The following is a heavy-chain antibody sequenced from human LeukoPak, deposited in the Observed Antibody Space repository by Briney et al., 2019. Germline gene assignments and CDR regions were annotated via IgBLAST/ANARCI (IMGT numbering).Heavy chain of an antibody. CDR3: ARASPHYCSGGSCYGWFDP. J-gene: IGHJ5*02. CDR1: GGSISSGSYY. D-gene: IGHD2-15*01. V-gene: IGHV4-61*02. CDR2: IYTSGST. Sequence: SETLSLTCTVPGGSISSGSYYWSWIRQPAGKGLEWIGRIYTSGSTNYSPSLKSRVTISVDTSKNQFSLKLSSVTAADTAVYYCARASPHYCSGGSCYGWFDPWGQGTLVTVSS.